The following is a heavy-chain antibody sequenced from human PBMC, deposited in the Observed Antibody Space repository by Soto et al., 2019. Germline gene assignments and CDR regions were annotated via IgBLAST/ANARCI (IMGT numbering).Heavy chain of an antibody. V-gene: IGHV3-15*07. D-gene: IGHD1-1*01. J-gene: IGHJ6*02. CDR2: IKRKIDGEAT. CDR1: GFSFSNAW. CDR3: TTVSVEGV. Sequence: EVQLVESGGGLVKPGGSLRLSCAGSGFSFSNAWMNWVRQAPGKGLEWVGRIKRKIDGEATDYAAPVKGRFTVSRDDSNSALDLHTNVLKGDDTAVYSVTTVSVEGVWRHGTTVTVSS.